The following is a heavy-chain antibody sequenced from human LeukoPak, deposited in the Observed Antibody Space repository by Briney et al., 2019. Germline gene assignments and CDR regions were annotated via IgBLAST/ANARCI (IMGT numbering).Heavy chain of an antibody. Sequence: SETLSLTCTVSGASISSSSYYWGWIRQPPGKGLEWIGSIYYGGSTYYNPSLKSRVTISVDTSKNQFSLKVNSVTPADTAVYYCARAPGGNPTTHYFDSWGQGTLVTVSS. CDR1: GASISSSSYY. J-gene: IGHJ4*02. CDR2: IYYGGST. V-gene: IGHV4-39*07. CDR3: ARAPGGNPTTHYFDS. D-gene: IGHD1-14*01.